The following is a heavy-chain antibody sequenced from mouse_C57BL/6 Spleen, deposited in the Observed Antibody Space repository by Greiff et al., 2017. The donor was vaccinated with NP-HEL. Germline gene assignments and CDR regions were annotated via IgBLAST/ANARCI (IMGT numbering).Heavy chain of an antibody. CDR1: GFSFNTYA. CDR3: VGEIYSYFDY. J-gene: IGHJ2*01. V-gene: IGHV10-1*01. Sequence: DVQLVESGGGLVQPKGSLKLSCAASGFSFNTYAMNWVRQAPGKGLEWVARIRSKSNNYATYYADSVKDRFTISRDDSESMLYLQMNNLKTEDTAMYYCVGEIYSYFDYWGQGTTLTVSS. D-gene: IGHD2-1*01. CDR2: IRSKSNNYAT.